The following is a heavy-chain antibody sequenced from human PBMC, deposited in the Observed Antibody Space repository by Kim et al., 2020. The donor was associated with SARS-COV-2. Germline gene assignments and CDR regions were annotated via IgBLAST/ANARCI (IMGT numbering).Heavy chain of an antibody. J-gene: IGHJ4*02. D-gene: IGHD3-10*01. CDR3: ASLAPSGSGSNV. CDR1: GFTFSSFS. CDR2: ISSGSSYI. V-gene: IGHV3-21*01. Sequence: GGSLRLSCAASGFTFSSFSMNWVRQAPGKGLEWVSSISSGSSYIYYADSVKGRFTISRDNAKNSLYLQMNSLRAEDTAVYYCASLAPSGSGSNVWGQGTLVTVSS.